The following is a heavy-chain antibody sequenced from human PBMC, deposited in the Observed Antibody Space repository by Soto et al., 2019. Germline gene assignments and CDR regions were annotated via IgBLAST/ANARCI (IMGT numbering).Heavy chain of an antibody. Sequence: QMQLQESSAGLVKPSETQSLTCAVSSASIITEQRWTWVRQPPGKGLEWIGEIHHSGSTNNHPSFRSRVTMSVDKSKNQFSLNLNSVTAADTAVYYCARSFGWYAIDHWGQGTLVIVSS. D-gene: IGHD6-19*01. J-gene: IGHJ4*02. CDR2: IHHSGST. CDR3: ARSFGWYAIDH. CDR1: SASIITEQR. V-gene: IGHV4-4*02.